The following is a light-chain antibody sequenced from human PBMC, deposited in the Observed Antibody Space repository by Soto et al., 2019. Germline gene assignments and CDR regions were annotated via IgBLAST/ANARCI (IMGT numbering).Light chain of an antibody. CDR3: SSYTTRSTVI. Sequence: QSALTQPASVSGSPGQSITISCTGSSSDVGAYNFVSWYQQHPGKAPKLMIYEVSRRPSGVSNRFSASKSGNTASLTISGLQADAEADYYCSSYTTRSTVIIGGGTKLTVL. CDR2: EVS. V-gene: IGLV2-14*01. CDR1: SSDVGAYNF. J-gene: IGLJ2*01.